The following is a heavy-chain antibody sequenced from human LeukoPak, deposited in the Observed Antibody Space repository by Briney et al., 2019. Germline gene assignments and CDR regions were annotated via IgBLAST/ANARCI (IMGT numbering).Heavy chain of an antibody. CDR2: IYPGDSDT. V-gene: IGHV5-51*01. J-gene: IGHJ4*02. CDR1: GYTFTNYW. Sequence: GESLKISCKGSGYTFTNYWIGWVRQMPGKGLEWMGMIYPGDSDTRYSPSFQGQVTISADKSISTAYLQWGSLKASDTAMYYCARDILTGYEGFGYWGQGTLVTVSS. D-gene: IGHD3-9*01. CDR3: ARDILTGYEGFGY.